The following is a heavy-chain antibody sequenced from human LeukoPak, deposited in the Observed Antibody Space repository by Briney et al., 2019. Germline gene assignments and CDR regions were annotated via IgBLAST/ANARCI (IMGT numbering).Heavy chain of an antibody. Sequence: GGSLRLSCAASGFTFSTYNMNWVRQAPGKGLEWVSSITSSSIYIYYADSVKGRFTIPRDNAKNSLYLQMNSLRAEDTAVYYCARAYDSSWWFDPWGQGTLVTVSS. V-gene: IGHV3-21*01. CDR3: ARAYDSSWWFDP. D-gene: IGHD3-22*01. J-gene: IGHJ5*02. CDR2: ITSSSIYI. CDR1: GFTFSTYN.